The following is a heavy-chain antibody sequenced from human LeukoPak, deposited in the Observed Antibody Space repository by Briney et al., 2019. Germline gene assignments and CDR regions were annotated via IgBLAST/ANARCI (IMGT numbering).Heavy chain of an antibody. D-gene: IGHD3-3*01. Sequence: ASVKVSCKASGYTFTGYYMHWVRQAPGQGLEWMGWISAYNGNTNYAQKLQGRVTMTTDTSTSTAYMELRSLRSDDTAVYYCARMKNYDFWSGYYTPYFDYWGQGTLVTVSS. J-gene: IGHJ4*02. V-gene: IGHV1-18*04. CDR3: ARMKNYDFWSGYYTPYFDY. CDR2: ISAYNGNT. CDR1: GYTFTGYY.